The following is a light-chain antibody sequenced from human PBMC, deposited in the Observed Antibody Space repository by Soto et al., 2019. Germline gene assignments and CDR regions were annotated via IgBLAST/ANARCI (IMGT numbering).Light chain of an antibody. Sequence: QSVLTQPASVSGSPGQSITISCTGTSSDVDTYKYVSWYQQHPGKAPKLMIYEVSYRPSGVSDRFSGSKSGNTASLTISGLQAEDEADYYCCSYAGSTTRVQLGGGTKLTVL. CDR1: SSDVDTYKY. CDR3: CSYAGSTTRVQ. CDR2: EVS. J-gene: IGLJ2*01. V-gene: IGLV2-14*01.